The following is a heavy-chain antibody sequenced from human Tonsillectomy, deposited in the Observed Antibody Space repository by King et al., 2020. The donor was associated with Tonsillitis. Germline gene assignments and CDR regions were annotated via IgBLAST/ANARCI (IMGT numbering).Heavy chain of an antibody. D-gene: IGHD2/OR15-2a*01. CDR2: ISWDGGVA. CDR3: AKALVGYTLVYFFTY. J-gene: IGHJ4*02. Sequence: QLVQSGGVVEQPGGSLRLSCVASGFTFDDYAMHWVRQAPGKRLEWISVISWDGGVAYYADSMKGRFTISRDNSKKSLYLQMNSLRPEDTAFYYCAKALVGYTLVYFFTYWGQGTLVTVSS. CDR1: GFTFDDYA. V-gene: IGHV3-43D*03.